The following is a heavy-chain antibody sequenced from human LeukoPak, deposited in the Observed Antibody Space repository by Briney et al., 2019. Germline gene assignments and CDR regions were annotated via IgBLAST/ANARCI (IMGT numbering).Heavy chain of an antibody. CDR3: ARDKVTTNGYNWFDP. CDR1: GYTFTSYY. Sequence: ASVKVSGKASGYTFTSYYMHWVRQAPGQGLEWMGIINPSGGSTSYAQKFQGRVTMTRDTSTSTVYMELSSLRSEDTAVYYCARDKVTTNGYNWFDPWGQGTLVTVSS. CDR2: INPSGGST. D-gene: IGHD4-11*01. J-gene: IGHJ5*02. V-gene: IGHV1-46*01.